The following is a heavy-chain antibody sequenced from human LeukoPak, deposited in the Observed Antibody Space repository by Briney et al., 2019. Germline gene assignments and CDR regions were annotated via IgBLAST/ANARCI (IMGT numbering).Heavy chain of an antibody. D-gene: IGHD3-16*01. CDR1: GYAFTSYD. V-gene: IGHV1-8*01. CDR2: MNPNSGNT. J-gene: IGHJ4*02. Sequence: ASVKVSCKASGYAFTSYDINWVRQATGQGLEWMGWMNPNSGNTGYAQKFPGRVTMTRNTSISTAYMELSSLRSEDTAVYYCAREVSARGGGYWGQGTLVTVSS. CDR3: AREVSARGGGY.